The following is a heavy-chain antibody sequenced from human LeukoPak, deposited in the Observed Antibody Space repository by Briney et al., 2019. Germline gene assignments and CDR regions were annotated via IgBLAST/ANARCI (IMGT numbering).Heavy chain of an antibody. CDR3: AKTTGDNAFDI. J-gene: IGHJ3*02. D-gene: IGHD7-27*01. CDR2: IRYDGTNK. V-gene: IGHV3-30*02. CDR1: GFTFSSYG. Sequence: GGSLRLSCAASGFTFSSYGMHGVRQAPGNGLEWLAFIRYDGTNKYYGDSVKGRFTISRDNSKNTLYLQMNSLRAEDMAIYSCAKTTGDNAFDIWGQGTMVTVSS.